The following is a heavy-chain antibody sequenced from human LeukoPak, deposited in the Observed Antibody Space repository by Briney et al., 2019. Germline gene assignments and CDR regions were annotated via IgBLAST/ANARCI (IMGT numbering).Heavy chain of an antibody. CDR3: ARVLALWFGELNYYYYMDV. V-gene: IGHV4-34*01. J-gene: IGHJ6*03. Sequence: SETLSLTCAVYGGSFSGYYWSWIRQPPGKGLEWIGEINHSGSTNYNPSLKSRVTISVDTSKNQFSLKLSSVTAEDTAVYYCARVLALWFGELNYYYYMDVWGKGTTVTISS. D-gene: IGHD3-10*01. CDR1: GGSFSGYY. CDR2: INHSGST.